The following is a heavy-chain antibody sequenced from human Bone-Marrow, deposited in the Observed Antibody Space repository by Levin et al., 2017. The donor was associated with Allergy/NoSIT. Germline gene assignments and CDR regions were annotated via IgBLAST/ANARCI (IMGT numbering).Heavy chain of an antibody. J-gene: IGHJ4*02. CDR2: NNVYNGDT. D-gene: IGHD1-1*01. Sequence: GESLKISCKASGYTFASYVITWVRQAPGQGLEWMGWNNVYNGDTKYAQKFQGRVTMTTDTPTNTAYMELRNLRSDDAAIYYCLQHAKLEGISVYFDSWGQGTPVTVSS. V-gene: IGHV1-18*01. CDR3: LQHAKLEGISVYFDS. CDR1: GYTFASYV.